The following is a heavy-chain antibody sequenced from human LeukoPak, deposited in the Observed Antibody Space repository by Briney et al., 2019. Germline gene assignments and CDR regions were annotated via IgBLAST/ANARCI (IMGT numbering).Heavy chain of an antibody. CDR2: IYYSGTT. CDR3: ARAYVSRHPRYYYDTSGYYAY. Sequence: PSETLSLTCNVSGGSISSSGYYWGWLRQPPGKGLEWIGSIYYSGTTYYNPSLKSRDTISVDTSKNQFSLRLSSVTAADTAVYYCARAYVSRHPRYYYDTSGYYAYWGQGTLVTVSS. D-gene: IGHD3-22*01. J-gene: IGHJ4*02. V-gene: IGHV4-39*01. CDR1: GGSISSSGYY.